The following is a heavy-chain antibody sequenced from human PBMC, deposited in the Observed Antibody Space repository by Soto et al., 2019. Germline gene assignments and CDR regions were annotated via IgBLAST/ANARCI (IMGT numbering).Heavy chain of an antibody. D-gene: IGHD1-26*01. Sequence: QVQLVESGGGVVQPGRYLRLSCAASGFTFSSYGMHCVRQAPGKGLEWVALISYDGSDKYYADSVKGRFTISRDNSKNTLYPQMNSLRVEDTVVYYCGAGQCFSDYWGQGTLVTDSS. CDR3: GAGQCFSDY. CDR2: ISYDGSDK. V-gene: IGHV3-30*03. J-gene: IGHJ4*02. CDR1: GFTFSSYG.